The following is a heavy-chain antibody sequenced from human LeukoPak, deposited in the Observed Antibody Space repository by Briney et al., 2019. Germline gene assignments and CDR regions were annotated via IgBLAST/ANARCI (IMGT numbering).Heavy chain of an antibody. J-gene: IGHJ4*02. V-gene: IGHV4-30-4*01. CDR3: ARAHGSPSVRLFDS. CDR1: GVSISSGDYY. Sequence: SQTLSLTCTVSGVSISSGDYYWSWIRQPPGKVLEWIGCVYHSGSTYYSPPLRNRVTLSVDTSKNQFSLKLSSVTAADTAVYYCARAHGSPSVRLFDSWGQGTLVTVSS. CDR2: VYHSGST. D-gene: IGHD3-10*01.